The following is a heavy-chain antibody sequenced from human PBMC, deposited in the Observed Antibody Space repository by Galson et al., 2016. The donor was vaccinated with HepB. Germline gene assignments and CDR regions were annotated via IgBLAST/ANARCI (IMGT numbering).Heavy chain of an antibody. Sequence: SVKVSCKASGGTFSSYAISWVRQAPGQGLEWMGGIIPNFGTANYAQKFEGRVTITADDSTSTGYMELNRLRSEDTAVYYCARDVIDMRGWFDPWGQGTLVIVSS. J-gene: IGHJ5*02. CDR3: ARDVIDMRGWFDP. CDR1: GGTFSSYA. CDR2: IIPNFGTA. V-gene: IGHV1-69*13. D-gene: IGHD3-22*01.